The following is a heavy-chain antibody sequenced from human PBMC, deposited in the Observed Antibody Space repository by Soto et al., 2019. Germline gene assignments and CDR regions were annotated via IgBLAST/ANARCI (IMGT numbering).Heavy chain of an antibody. CDR1: GGSISSSSYY. CDR2: IYYSGST. V-gene: IGHV4-39*01. Sequence: SETLSLTCTVSGGSISSSSYYWGWIRQPPGKGLEWIGSIYYSGSTYYNPSLKSRVTISVDTSKNQFSLKLSSVTAADTAVYYCARHGGGAAAEEVGYWGQGTLVTVSS. D-gene: IGHD6-13*01. J-gene: IGHJ4*02. CDR3: ARHGGGAAAEEVGY.